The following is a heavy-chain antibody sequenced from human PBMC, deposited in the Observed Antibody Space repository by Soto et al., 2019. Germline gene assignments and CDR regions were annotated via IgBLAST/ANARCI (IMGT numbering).Heavy chain of an antibody. D-gene: IGHD6-13*01. Sequence: SETLSLTCTVSGDSSSTYYWSWIRQPPGKGLEWIGYVYYSGSTNYNPSLKTRVTISLDTSRNQFSLKVNSVTAADTAVYYCARCVSAAGTCYYGLDVWGQGTTVTVSS. CDR2: VYYSGST. CDR1: GDSSSTYY. J-gene: IGHJ6*02. V-gene: IGHV4-59*13. CDR3: ARCVSAAGTCYYGLDV.